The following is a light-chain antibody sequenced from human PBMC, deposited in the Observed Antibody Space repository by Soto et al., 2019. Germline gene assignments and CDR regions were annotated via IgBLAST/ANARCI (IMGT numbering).Light chain of an antibody. CDR2: GNI. CDR1: SSNIGAGYD. Sequence: QSVLAQPPSVSGAPGQKATISCTGSSSNIGAGYDLHWYQQLPGTAPKLLLYGNINRPSGVPDRFSGSKSGTSASLAITGLQAEDEADYYCQSYDTSLSAYVFGTGTKVTVL. J-gene: IGLJ1*01. CDR3: QSYDTSLSAYV. V-gene: IGLV1-40*01.